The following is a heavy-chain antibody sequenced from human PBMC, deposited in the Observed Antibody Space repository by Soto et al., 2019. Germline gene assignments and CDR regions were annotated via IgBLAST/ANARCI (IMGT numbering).Heavy chain of an antibody. CDR2: ISAYNGNT. J-gene: IGHJ3*02. CDR3: AREYVWWSYRYTPDAFDI. V-gene: IGHV1-18*01. CDR1: GYTFTSYG. Sequence: GASVKVSCKASGYTFTSYGISWVRQAPGQGLEWMGWISAYNGNTNYAQKLQGRVTMTTDTSTSTAYMELRSLRSDDTAVYYCAREYVWWSYRYTPDAFDIWGQGTMVTVSS. D-gene: IGHD3-16*02.